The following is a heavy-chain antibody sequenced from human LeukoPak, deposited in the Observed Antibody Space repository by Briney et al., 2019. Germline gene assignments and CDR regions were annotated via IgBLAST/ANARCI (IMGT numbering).Heavy chain of an antibody. J-gene: IGHJ4*02. CDR2: ISGSGGST. D-gene: IGHD5-12*01. V-gene: IGHV3-23*01. CDR3: AREFAGYHYGNHFDL. Sequence: GGSLRLSCAAPGFTFSSYAMSWVRQAPGKGLEWVSAISGSGGSTYYADSLKGRFTISRDNSKNTLSLQINSLRAEDAAIYYCAREFAGYHYGNHFDLWGQGTLVTVSS. CDR1: GFTFSSYA.